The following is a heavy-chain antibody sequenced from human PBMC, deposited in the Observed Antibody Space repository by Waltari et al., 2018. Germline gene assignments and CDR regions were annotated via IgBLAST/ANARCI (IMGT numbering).Heavy chain of an antibody. CDR2: IYYSGST. CDR1: AGAIHRSSYY. J-gene: IGHJ4*02. D-gene: IGHD6-19*01. V-gene: IGHV4-39*01. Sequence: QLQLQESGPGLVTPSATLSFTCTVSAGAIHRSSYYWGWIRQPPGKGLEWIGSIYYSGSTYYNPSLKSRVTISVDTSKTQFSLKLSSVTAADTAVYYCATKRESSASGFDYWGQGTLVTVSS. CDR3: ATKRESSASGFDY.